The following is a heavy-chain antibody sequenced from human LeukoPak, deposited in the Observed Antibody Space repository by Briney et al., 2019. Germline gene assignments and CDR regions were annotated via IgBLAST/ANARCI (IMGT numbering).Heavy chain of an antibody. CDR3: AREFGTRTTIGYYMDV. CDR2: INPSGGST. CDR1: GYTFTNYY. Sequence: GASVKVSCKASGYTFTNYYIHWVRQAPGQGLECMGIINPSGGSTSYAQKFQGRVTITADESTSTAYMELSSLRSEDTAVYYCAREFGTRTTIGYYMDVWGKGTTVTISS. J-gene: IGHJ6*03. D-gene: IGHD3-22*01. V-gene: IGHV1-46*01.